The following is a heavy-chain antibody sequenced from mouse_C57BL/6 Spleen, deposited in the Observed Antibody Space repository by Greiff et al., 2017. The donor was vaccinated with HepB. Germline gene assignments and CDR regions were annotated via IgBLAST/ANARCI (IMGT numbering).Heavy chain of an antibody. Sequence: VQLQQPGAELVRPGSSVKLSCKASGYTFTSYWMDWVKQRPGQGLEWIGNIYPSDSETHYNQKFKDKATLTVDKSSSTAYMQLSSLTSEDSAVYYCARKHYGSSFYAMDYWGQGTSVTVSS. CDR2: IYPSDSET. CDR3: ARKHYGSSFYAMDY. D-gene: IGHD1-1*01. V-gene: IGHV1-61*01. J-gene: IGHJ4*01. CDR1: GYTFTSYW.